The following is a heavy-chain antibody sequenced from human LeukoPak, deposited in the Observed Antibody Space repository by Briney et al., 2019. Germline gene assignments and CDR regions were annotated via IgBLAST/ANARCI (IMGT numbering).Heavy chain of an antibody. D-gene: IGHD6-13*01. CDR2: INPNAGTT. J-gene: IGHJ4*02. CDR3: AKDIGSWASDY. CDR1: GYTFTDYY. Sequence: ASVKVSCKASGYTFTDYYLHWVRQAPRQGLEWMGVINPNAGTTTCAQNFQGRVTVTGDTSTSTVYMELSNLRSEDTAVYYCAKDIGSWASDYWGQGTLVTVSS. V-gene: IGHV1-46*01.